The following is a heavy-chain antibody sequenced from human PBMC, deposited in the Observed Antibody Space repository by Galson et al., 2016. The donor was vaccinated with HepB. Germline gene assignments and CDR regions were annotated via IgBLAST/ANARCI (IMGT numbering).Heavy chain of an antibody. V-gene: IGHV3-21*01. CDR3: SCDHRNVERPDLTYYYGMDV. D-gene: IGHD1-1*01. CDR2: ISGSGGYL. Sequence: SLRLSCAASGFTFSTYNMNWVRQTPGKGLEWVSSISGSGGYLYYADSVTGRFTISRDNANNSLYLHLSILRAEDTAVDYCSCDHRNVERPDLTYYYGMDVWSQGTTVTASS. J-gene: IGHJ6*02. CDR1: GFTFSTYN.